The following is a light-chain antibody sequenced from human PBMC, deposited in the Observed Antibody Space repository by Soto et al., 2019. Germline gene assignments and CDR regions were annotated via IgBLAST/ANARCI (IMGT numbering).Light chain of an antibody. CDR3: QQYNNWPQT. CDR1: QRVSSSY. Sequence: EFALTQSPGTLSLSPGESATLSCRASQRVSSSYLASYQHKPRHAPRLLIYGASSRATSLPDRYSGSGSGTDFTLTISSLQSEDFAEYHCQQYNNWPQTFGQGTKVDTK. J-gene: IGKJ1*01. V-gene: IGKV3-20*01. CDR2: GAS.